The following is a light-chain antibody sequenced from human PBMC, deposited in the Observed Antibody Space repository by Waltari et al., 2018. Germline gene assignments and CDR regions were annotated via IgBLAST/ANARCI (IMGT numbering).Light chain of an antibody. CDR2: GDY. Sequence: QSVLTQPPSVSGAPGQRVTISCTGSSSNIGAGYDVHWYQQLPGTAPKLLIFGDYNRPSGVPDRFSGSKSGTSASLAITGLQAEDEADYYCQSYDSSLSAYVVFGGGTKLTVL. V-gene: IGLV1-40*01. CDR3: QSYDSSLSAYVV. J-gene: IGLJ2*01. CDR1: SSNIGAGYD.